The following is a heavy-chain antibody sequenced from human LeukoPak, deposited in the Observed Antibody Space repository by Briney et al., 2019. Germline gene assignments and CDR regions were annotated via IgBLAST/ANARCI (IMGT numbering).Heavy chain of an antibody. Sequence: GGSLRLSCAASGFTFSNYGMEWVRQAPGKGLEWVSGISGSGGCTYYADSVKGRFTISRDNSRNTMYLQMNSLRVEDTAVYYCASRDPCSGGDCYGLGYWGQGALVTVSS. CDR2: ISGSGGCT. V-gene: IGHV3-23*01. CDR1: GFTFSNYG. CDR3: ASRDPCSGGDCYGLGY. D-gene: IGHD2-15*01. J-gene: IGHJ4*02.